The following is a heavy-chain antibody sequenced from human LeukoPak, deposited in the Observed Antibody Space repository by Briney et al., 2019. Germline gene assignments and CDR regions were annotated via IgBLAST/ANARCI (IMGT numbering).Heavy chain of an antibody. CDR1: GGSISSSSYY. Sequence: PSETLSLTCTVSGGSISSSSYYWGWIRQPPGEGLEWIGEINHRGSTTYNPSLKSRVTISVDTSKSQFSLKVRSLTAADTAVYYCARDRYSNSFYYYYAMDVWGQGTTVTVSS. CDR2: INHRGST. J-gene: IGHJ6*02. CDR3: ARDRYSNSFYYYYAMDV. D-gene: IGHD4-11*01. V-gene: IGHV4-39*07.